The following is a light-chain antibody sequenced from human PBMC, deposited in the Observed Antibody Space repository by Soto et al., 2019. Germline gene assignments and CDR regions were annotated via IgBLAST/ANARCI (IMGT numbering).Light chain of an antibody. CDR2: EVN. Sequence: QSVLTQPASVSWSPGQSITISCTGTSSDVGAYNYVSWYQQHPGKAPKLMIYEVNYRPSGVSNRFSGSKSGITASLTISGLQAEDEADYYCSSYASTSTAVFGSGTKVTVL. V-gene: IGLV2-14*01. J-gene: IGLJ1*01. CDR3: SSYASTSTAV. CDR1: SSDVGAYNY.